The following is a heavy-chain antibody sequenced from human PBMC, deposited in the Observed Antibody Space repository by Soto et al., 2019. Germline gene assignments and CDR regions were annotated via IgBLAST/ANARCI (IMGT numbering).Heavy chain of an antibody. CDR1: GFTFTSSA. J-gene: IGHJ4*02. CDR3: ARGIAPYYFDY. V-gene: IGHV1-3*01. CDR2: INAGNGNT. D-gene: IGHD6-13*01. Sequence: ASVKVSCKASGFTFTSSAMHWVRQAPGQRLEWMGWINAGNGNTKYSQKFQGRVTITRDTSASTAYMELSSLRSEDTAVYYCARGIAPYYFDYWGQGTLVTVSS.